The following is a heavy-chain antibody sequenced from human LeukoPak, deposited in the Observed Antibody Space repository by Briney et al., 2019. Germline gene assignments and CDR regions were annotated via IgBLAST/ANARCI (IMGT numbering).Heavy chain of an antibody. CDR1: GFTFSSYA. CDR2: ISYDGSNK. J-gene: IGHJ4*02. CDR3: ARGGTETYYDILTFDY. D-gene: IGHD3-9*01. V-gene: IGHV3-30*04. Sequence: PGRSLRLSCAASGFTFSSYAMHWVRQAPGKGLERVAVISYDGSNKYYADSVKGRFTISRDNSKNTLYLRMNSLRAEDTAVYYCARGGTETYYDILTFDYWGQGTLVTVSS.